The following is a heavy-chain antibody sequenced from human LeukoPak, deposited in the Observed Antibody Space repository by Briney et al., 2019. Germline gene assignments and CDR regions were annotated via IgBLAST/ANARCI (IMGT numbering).Heavy chain of an antibody. CDR1: GFTFTSYN. V-gene: IGHV3-21*01. J-gene: IGHJ4*02. CDR2: ISSSSNYI. CDR3: ARGALRLDY. D-gene: IGHD3-16*01. Sequence: GGSLRLSCAASGFTFTSYNMNWVRQAPGKGLEWVSSISSSSNYIYYADSVKGRFTISRDNAKNSLYLQMNSLRAEDTAVYYCARGALRLDYWGQGTLVTVSS.